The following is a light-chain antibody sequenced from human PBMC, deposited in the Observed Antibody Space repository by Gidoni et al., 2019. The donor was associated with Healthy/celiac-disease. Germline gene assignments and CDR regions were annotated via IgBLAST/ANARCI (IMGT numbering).Light chain of an antibody. J-gene: IGLJ3*02. CDR3: NSRDSSGNNWV. V-gene: IGLV3-19*01. CDR2: GKN. Sequence: SSELTQDPAVSVALGQTVRSTCQGDSLRTYYASWYQQKPGQAPGLVIYGKNNRPSGIPDRFSGSSSGNTASLTITGTQADDEADYYCNSRDSSGNNWVFGGGTKLTVL. CDR1: SLRTYY.